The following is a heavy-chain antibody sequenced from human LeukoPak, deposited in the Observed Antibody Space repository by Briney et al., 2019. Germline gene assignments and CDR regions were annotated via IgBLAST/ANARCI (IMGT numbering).Heavy chain of an antibody. CDR1: GGSISSYY. Sequence: KPSETLSLTCTVSGGSISSYYWSWIRQPAGKGLEWIGRIYTSGSTNYNPSLKSRVTMSVDTSKNQFSLKLSSVTAADTAVYYCARDSYSSGWYAWFDPWGQGTLVAVSS. D-gene: IGHD6-19*01. CDR2: IYTSGST. CDR3: ARDSYSSGWYAWFDP. V-gene: IGHV4-4*07. J-gene: IGHJ5*02.